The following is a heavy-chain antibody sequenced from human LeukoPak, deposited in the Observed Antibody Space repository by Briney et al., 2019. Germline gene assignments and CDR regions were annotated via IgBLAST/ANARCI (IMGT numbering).Heavy chain of an antibody. Sequence: GGSLRLSCAVSGSKYAMNWVRQGPGKGLEWVSGIGASGGTTYYADSVQGRFTISRDNSKNTLYLQVNSLGAEDTGVYFCAKDLEAVAGTIVNDYWGQGTLITVSS. CDR2: IGASGGTT. J-gene: IGHJ4*02. CDR3: AKDLEAVAGTIVNDY. V-gene: IGHV3-23*01. D-gene: IGHD6-19*01. CDR1: GSKYA.